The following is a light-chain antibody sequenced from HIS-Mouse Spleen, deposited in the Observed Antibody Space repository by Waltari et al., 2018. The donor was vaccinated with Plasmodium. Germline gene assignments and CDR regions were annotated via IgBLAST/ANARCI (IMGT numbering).Light chain of an antibody. J-gene: IGLJ3*02. CDR1: VLAKKY. V-gene: IGLV3-27*01. Sequence: SYELTQPSSVSVSPGQTARITCAGDVLAKKYARWFQQKPGQAPVLVIYKDSERPSGSPDRVSGSSSGTTVTLTISGAQVEDEADYYCYSAADNKRVFGGGTKLTVL. CDR2: KDS. CDR3: YSAADNKRV.